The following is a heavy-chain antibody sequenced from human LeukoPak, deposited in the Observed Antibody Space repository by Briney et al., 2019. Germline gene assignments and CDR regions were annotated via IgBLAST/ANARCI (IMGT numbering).Heavy chain of an antibody. V-gene: IGHV3-48*01. CDR2: ISSSSSTI. D-gene: IGHD6-13*01. Sequence: QAGGSLRLSCAASGFTFSSYSMNWVRQAPGKGLEWVSYISSSSSTIYYADSVKGRFTISRDNSKNTLYLQMNSLRAEDTAVYYCAKRSSSWYATSHQAHYYYYMDVWGKGTTVTVSS. J-gene: IGHJ6*03. CDR1: GFTFSSYS. CDR3: AKRSSSWYATSHQAHYYYYMDV.